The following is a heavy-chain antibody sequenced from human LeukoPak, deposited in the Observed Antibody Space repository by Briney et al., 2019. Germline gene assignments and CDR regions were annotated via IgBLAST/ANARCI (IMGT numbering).Heavy chain of an antibody. Sequence: SETLSLTCTVSGGSISSSSYYWGWIRQPAGKGLEWIGRIYTSGSTNYNPSLKSRVTMSVDTSKNQFSLKLRSLTAADTAVYHCARADSSSLPFDYWGQGTLVTVSS. CDR2: IYTSGST. D-gene: IGHD6-6*01. CDR3: ARADSSSLPFDY. J-gene: IGHJ4*02. V-gene: IGHV4-61*02. CDR1: GGSISSSSYY.